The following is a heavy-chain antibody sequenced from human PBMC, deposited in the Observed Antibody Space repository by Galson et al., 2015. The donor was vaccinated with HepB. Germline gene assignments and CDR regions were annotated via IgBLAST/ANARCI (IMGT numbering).Heavy chain of an antibody. CDR1: GYTFGGYG. CDR2: IWYDGSNQ. V-gene: IGHV3-33*01. D-gene: IGHD4-17*01. Sequence: SLRLSCAASGYTFGGYGMHWVRQAPGKGLEWVGVIWYDGSNQHYADSVKDRFTISRDISKNILYLQMNSLRAEDTAVYYSAREGRITVTSFDYWGQGSLVTVSS. CDR3: AREGRITVTSFDY. J-gene: IGHJ4*02.